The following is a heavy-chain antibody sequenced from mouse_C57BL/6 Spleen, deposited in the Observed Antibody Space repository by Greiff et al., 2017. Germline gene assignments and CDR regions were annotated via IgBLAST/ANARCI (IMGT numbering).Heavy chain of an antibody. Sequence: QVQLQQSGPGLVQPSQSLSITCTVSGFSLTSYGVHWVRQSPGKGLEWLGVIWRGGSTDYNADLMSRLSTTKDNSTSQVFFKMISLQADDTALYYCATGEDGYFDYWGQGTTLTVSS. CDR2: IWRGGST. CDR1: GFSLTSYG. V-gene: IGHV2-5*01. J-gene: IGHJ2*01. CDR3: ATGEDGYFDY.